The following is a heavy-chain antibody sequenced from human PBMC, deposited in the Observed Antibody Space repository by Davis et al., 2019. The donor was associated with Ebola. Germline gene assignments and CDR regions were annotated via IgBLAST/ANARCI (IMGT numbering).Heavy chain of an antibody. V-gene: IGHV3-30-3*01. J-gene: IGHJ4*02. D-gene: IGHD1-26*01. Sequence: PGGSLRLSCAASGFTFSSYAMHWVRQAPGKGLEWVAVISYDGSNKYYADSVKGRFTISRDNSKNTLYLQMNSLRAEDTAVYYCARGGRWELLIQYDYWGQGTLVTVSS. CDR2: ISYDGSNK. CDR1: GFTFSSYA. CDR3: ARGGRWELLIQYDY.